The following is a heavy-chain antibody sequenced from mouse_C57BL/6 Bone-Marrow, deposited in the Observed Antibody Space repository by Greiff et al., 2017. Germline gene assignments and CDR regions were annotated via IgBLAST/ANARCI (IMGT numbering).Heavy chain of an antibody. V-gene: IGHV5-4*01. Sequence: EVKLMESGGGLVKPGGSLKLSCAASGFTFSSYAMSWVRQTPEKRLEWVATISAGGSYTYYPDNVKGRFTISRDNAKNNLYLQLSHLKSEDTAMYYCARDRGFYYAMDYWGQGTSVTVSS. CDR2: ISAGGSYT. CDR1: GFTFSSYA. CDR3: ARDRGFYYAMDY. J-gene: IGHJ4*01.